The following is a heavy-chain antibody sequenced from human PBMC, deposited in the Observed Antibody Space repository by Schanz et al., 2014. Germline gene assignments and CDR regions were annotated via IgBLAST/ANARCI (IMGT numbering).Heavy chain of an antibody. CDR1: GFTFSSYG. Sequence: QVQLVESGGGVVQPGRSLRLSCAASGFTFSSYGMHWVRQAPGKGLEWVAIIWYDGSNKYYADSVKGRFTISRDNSKNALYLQMDSLRAEDTAVYYCARGIITMVRGGDVGAFDMWGQGTMVTVSS. CDR2: IWYDGSNK. D-gene: IGHD3-10*01. CDR3: ARGIITMVRGGDVGAFDM. V-gene: IGHV3-33*01. J-gene: IGHJ3*02.